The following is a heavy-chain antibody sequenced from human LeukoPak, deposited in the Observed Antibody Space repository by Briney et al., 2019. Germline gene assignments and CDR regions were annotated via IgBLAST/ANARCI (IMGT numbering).Heavy chain of an antibody. Sequence: ASVKVSCKASGYTFTGYYMHWVRQAPGQGLEWMGWINPNSGGTNYAQKFQGRVTMTRDTSISTAYMELSRVRSDDTAGDYWAXXXXXXXXXSYYYYYYMDVWGKGTTVTVSS. CDR1: GYTFTGYY. CDR3: AXXXXXXXXXSYYYYYYMDV. CDR2: INPNSGGT. V-gene: IGHV1-2*02. J-gene: IGHJ6*03.